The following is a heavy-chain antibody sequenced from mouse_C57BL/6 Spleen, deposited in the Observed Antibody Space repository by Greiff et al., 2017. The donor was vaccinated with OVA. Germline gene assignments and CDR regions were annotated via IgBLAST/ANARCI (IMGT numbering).Heavy chain of an antibody. D-gene: IGHD3-2*02. Sequence: QVQLQQPGAELVKPGASVKLSCKASGYTFTSYWMQWVKQRPGQGLEWIGEIDPSDRYTNYNQKFKGKATLTVDTSSSTAYMQLSSLTSEDSAVYYCARWLRRDYFDYGGQGTTLTVSS. CDR3: ARWLRRDYFDY. J-gene: IGHJ2*01. CDR2: IDPSDRYT. V-gene: IGHV1-50*01. CDR1: GYTFTSYW.